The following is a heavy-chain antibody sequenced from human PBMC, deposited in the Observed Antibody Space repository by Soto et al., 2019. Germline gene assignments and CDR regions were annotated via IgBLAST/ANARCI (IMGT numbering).Heavy chain of an antibody. D-gene: IGHD3-3*01. V-gene: IGHV3-23*01. CDR1: GFTFSSYA. CDR3: ANDVYDFWSGYIDY. J-gene: IGHJ4*02. Sequence: EVQLLESGGGLVQPGGSLRLSCAASGFTFSSYAMSWVRQAPGKGLEWVSALSGSGGSTYYADSVKGRFTISRDNSKNTLYLQMNSLRAEDTAVYYCANDVYDFWSGYIDYGGQGTLVTVSS. CDR2: LSGSGGST.